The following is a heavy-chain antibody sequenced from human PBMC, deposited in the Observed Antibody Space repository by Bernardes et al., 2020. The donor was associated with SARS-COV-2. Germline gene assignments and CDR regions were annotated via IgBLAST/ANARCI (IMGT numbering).Heavy chain of an antibody. CDR1: GYTLTELS. D-gene: IGHD3-22*01. Sequence: DSVKVSCKVSGYTLTELSMHWVRQAPGKGLEWMGSFDPEDGETIYAQKFLGRVTMTADTSTYTSYMELSSLRSEDTAVYYCTTSLSLIVVVYAFDIWGQGTTVTVSS. J-gene: IGHJ3*02. CDR2: FDPEDGET. CDR3: TTSLSLIVVVYAFDI. V-gene: IGHV1-24*01.